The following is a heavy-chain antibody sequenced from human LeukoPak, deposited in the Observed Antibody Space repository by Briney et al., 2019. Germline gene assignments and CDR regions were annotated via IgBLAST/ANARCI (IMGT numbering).Heavy chain of an antibody. D-gene: IGHD3-16*01. J-gene: IGHJ4*02. CDR1: KYTFTNFY. CDR3: ATGYGNYVSRFDY. CDR2: NNPNSGDT. Sequence: ASVKVSCKASKYTFTNFYMHWVRQAPGQGLERMGWNNPNSGDTNYAQKFQGRVTMTRDTSISTAYMEVSRLTSDDKAIYYCATGYGNYVSRFDYWGQGTLVTVSS. V-gene: IGHV1-2*02.